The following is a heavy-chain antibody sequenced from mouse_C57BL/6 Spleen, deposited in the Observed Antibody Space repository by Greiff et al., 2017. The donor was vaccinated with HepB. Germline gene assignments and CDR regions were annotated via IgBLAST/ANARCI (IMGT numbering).Heavy chain of an antibody. J-gene: IGHJ4*01. CDR2: IYPSDSET. CDR3: ARAGLYAMDY. D-gene: IGHD3-1*01. V-gene: IGHV1-61*01. CDR1: GYTFTSYW. Sequence: QVQLQQPGAELVRPGPSVKLSCKASGYTFTSYWMDWVKQRPGQGLEWIGNIYPSDSETHYNQKFKDKATLTVDKSSSTAYMQLSSLTSEDSAVYYCARAGLYAMDYWGQGTSVTVSS.